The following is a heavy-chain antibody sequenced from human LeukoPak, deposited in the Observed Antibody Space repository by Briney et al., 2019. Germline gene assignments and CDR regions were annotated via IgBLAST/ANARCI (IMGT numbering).Heavy chain of an antibody. CDR2: INSDGSST. V-gene: IGHV3-74*01. D-gene: IGHD2-2*01. Sequence: GSLRLSCAASGFTFSSYWMHWVRQAPGKGLVWVSRINSDGSSTSYADSVKGRFTTSRDNAKNTLYLQMNSLRAEDTAVYYCAREGYCSSTSCYDAFDIWGQGTMVTVSS. CDR1: GFTFSSYW. CDR3: AREGYCSSTSCYDAFDI. J-gene: IGHJ3*02.